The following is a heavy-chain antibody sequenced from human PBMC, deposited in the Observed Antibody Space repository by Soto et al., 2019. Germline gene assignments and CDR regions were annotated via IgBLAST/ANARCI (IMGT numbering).Heavy chain of an antibody. J-gene: IGHJ4*02. V-gene: IGHV3-23*01. CDR3: AKKFGYSNIRGYYPGAFDY. CDR2: ISGGSGGNT. Sequence: EVQLLESGGGLVQPGGSLRLSCAASGFTFGTYAMAWVRQAPGKGLEWVSAISGGSGGNTYYTDSEKGRFTISRDYPNNKPYLQTNSLRDEDTAESYGAKKFGYSNIRGYYPGAFDYWGRGTRVTVS. CDR1: GFTFGTYA. D-gene: IGHD3-22*01.